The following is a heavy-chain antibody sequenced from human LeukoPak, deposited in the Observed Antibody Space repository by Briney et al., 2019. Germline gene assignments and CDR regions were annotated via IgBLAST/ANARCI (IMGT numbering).Heavy chain of an antibody. D-gene: IGHD2/OR15-2a*01. CDR3: ARTYYYNLGSFPFDF. CDR2: IHNSGTT. CDR1: GGPFSGYF. Sequence: SETLSLTCPVYGGPFSGYFWSWIRQSSGKGLEWIGEIHNSGTTNYNPSLNSRVTISEDTSKNQFYLNLSSVTAADTAVYYCARTYYYNLGSFPFDFWGQGTLVTVSS. V-gene: IGHV4-34*01. J-gene: IGHJ4*02.